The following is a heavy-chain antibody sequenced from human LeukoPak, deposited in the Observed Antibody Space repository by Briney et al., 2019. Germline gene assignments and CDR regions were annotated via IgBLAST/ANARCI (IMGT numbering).Heavy chain of an antibody. J-gene: IGHJ4*02. CDR2: INPNSGGT. CDR3: ARDQDFWSGSLDY. D-gene: IGHD3-3*01. V-gene: IGHV1-2*02. Sequence: GASVKVSCKASGYTFTGYYMHWVRQAPGQGLEWMGWINPNSGGTNYAQKFQGRVTMTRDTSISTAYMELSRLRSDDTAVYYCARDQDFWSGSLDYWGQGTLVTVSS. CDR1: GYTFTGYY.